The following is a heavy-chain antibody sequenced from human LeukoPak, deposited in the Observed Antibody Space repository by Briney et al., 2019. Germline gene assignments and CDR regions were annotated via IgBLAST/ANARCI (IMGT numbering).Heavy chain of an antibody. CDR3: AKSPPLLWFGENWFDP. Sequence: GGSLRLSCAASGFTFSSYGMSWVRQAPGKGLEWVSAISGSGGSTYYADSVKGRFTISRDNSKNTLYLQMNSLRAEDTAVYYCAKSPPLLWFGENWFDPWGQGTLVTVSS. CDR1: GFTFSSYG. CDR2: ISGSGGST. J-gene: IGHJ5*02. D-gene: IGHD3-10*01. V-gene: IGHV3-23*01.